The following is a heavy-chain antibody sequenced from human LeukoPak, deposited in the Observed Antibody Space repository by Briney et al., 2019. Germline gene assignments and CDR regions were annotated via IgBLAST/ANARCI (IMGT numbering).Heavy chain of an antibody. D-gene: IGHD6-19*01. CDR2: INSVGSST. V-gene: IGHV3-74*01. CDR1: GFTFSSFW. CDR3: ARERTSGWDGFDF. J-gene: IGHJ4*02. Sequence: PGGSLRLSCAASGFTFSSFWMHWVRQAPGKGLVWVSRINSVGSSTSYADSVKGRFTISRDNAKNTLYLQMNSLRAEDTAVYYCARERTSGWDGFDFWGQGTLVTVSS.